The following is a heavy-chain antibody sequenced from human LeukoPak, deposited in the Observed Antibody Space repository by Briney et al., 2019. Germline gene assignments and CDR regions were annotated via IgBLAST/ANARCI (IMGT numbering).Heavy chain of an antibody. CDR1: GFTVSSNY. D-gene: IGHD1-26*01. J-gene: IGHJ6*02. Sequence: GGSLRLSCAASGFTVSSNYMSWVRQAPGKGLEWVSVIYSGGSTYYADSVKGRFTISRDNSKNTLYLQMNSLRAEDTAVYYCARDRSLYGMDVWGQGTTVTVSS. V-gene: IGHV3-53*01. CDR3: ARDRSLYGMDV. CDR2: IYSGGST.